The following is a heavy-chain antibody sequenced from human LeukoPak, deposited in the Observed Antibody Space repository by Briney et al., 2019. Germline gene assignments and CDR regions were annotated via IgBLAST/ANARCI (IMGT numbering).Heavy chain of an antibody. J-gene: IGHJ2*01. V-gene: IGHV3-53*01. Sequence: GRSLRLSCAASGFTVSTNYMNWVSQAPGKGLEWVSIIYSGSDTYYADSVKGRFTISRDSSKTILSLQMNKLRAEDTAVYYCASVGVHFDWYLDLWGRGTLVTVSS. D-gene: IGHD3-10*01. CDR3: ASVGVHFDWYLDL. CDR1: GFTVSTNY. CDR2: IYSGSDT.